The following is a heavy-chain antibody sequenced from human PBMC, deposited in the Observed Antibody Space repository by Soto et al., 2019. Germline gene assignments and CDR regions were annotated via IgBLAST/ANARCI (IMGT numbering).Heavy chain of an antibody. D-gene: IGHD6-13*01. Sequence: QVQLVQSGAEMKEPGASVKVSCKASGYTLSSYGISWVRQAPGQGLEWMGWISAYNGDTNYAQKLQGRVTMTTDISTNTAYMELRSLRFDDTAVYSCARAPRTIATPGSHAYWGQGTLVTVSS. CDR2: ISAYNGDT. CDR3: ARAPRTIATPGSHAY. CDR1: GYTLSSYG. J-gene: IGHJ4*02. V-gene: IGHV1-18*01.